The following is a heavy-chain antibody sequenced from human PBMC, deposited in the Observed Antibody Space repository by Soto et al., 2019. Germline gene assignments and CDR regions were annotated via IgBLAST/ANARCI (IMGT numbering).Heavy chain of an antibody. V-gene: IGHV4-39*01. J-gene: IGHJ3*02. CDR2: IYYSGST. CDR3: AKGGSGSYSNAFDI. CDR1: GAYISSSSYY. D-gene: IGHD3-10*01. Sequence: SETLSPTCPPSGAYISSSSYYSGWIRQPPGKGLEWIGSIYYSGSTYYNPSLKSRVTISVDTSKNQFSLKLSSVTAADTAVYYCAKGGSGSYSNAFDIWGQGTMVT.